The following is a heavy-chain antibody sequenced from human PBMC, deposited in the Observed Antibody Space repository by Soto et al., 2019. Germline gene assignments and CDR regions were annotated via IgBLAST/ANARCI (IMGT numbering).Heavy chain of an antibody. J-gene: IGHJ6*02. Sequence: GESLKISCKGSGYSFTSYWIGWVRQMPGKGLEWMGIIYPGDSDTRYSPSFQGQVTISADKSISTAYLQWSSLKASDTAMYYCARLSYDFWSGYPKQAVYYYYGMDVWGQGTTVTVSS. D-gene: IGHD3-3*01. V-gene: IGHV5-51*01. CDR3: ARLSYDFWSGYPKQAVYYYYGMDV. CDR1: GYSFTSYW. CDR2: IYPGDSDT.